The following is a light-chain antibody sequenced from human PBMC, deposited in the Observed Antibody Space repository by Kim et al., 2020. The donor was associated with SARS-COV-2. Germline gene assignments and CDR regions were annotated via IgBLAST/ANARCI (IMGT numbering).Light chain of an antibody. Sequence: VSQGQTATITCSGDRLADKFASWYHQKPGQSPVLVIYQDSRRPSGIPERFSGSNSGNTATLTISGTQAMDEADYYCQAWDSNVVIFGGGTQLTVL. J-gene: IGLJ2*01. CDR3: QAWDSNVVI. CDR2: QDS. CDR1: RLADKF. V-gene: IGLV3-1*01.